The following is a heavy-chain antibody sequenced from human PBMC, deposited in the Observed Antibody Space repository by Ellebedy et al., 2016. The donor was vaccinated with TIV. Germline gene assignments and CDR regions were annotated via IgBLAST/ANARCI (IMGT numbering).Heavy chain of an antibody. CDR1: GVTVSKYG. Sequence: PGGSLRPSCAVSGVTVSKYGLHWVRQAPGKGLEWVAFMRYDGSSKFYADSVKGRFTISRDTSTSTLFLQMNGLRTEDTAVYYCARSAQNWYFDIWGRGILVTVSS. CDR3: ARSAQNWYFDI. J-gene: IGHJ2*01. CDR2: MRYDGSSK. V-gene: IGHV3-30*02.